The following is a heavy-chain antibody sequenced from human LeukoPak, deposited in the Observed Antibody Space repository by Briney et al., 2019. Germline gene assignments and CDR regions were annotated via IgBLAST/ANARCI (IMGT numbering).Heavy chain of an antibody. V-gene: IGHV3-7*01. J-gene: IGHJ4*02. CDR3: MRGGGGY. CDR2: INQGGSEK. Sequence: GGSLRLSCAASGFTFSSYEMNWVRQAPGKGLECVADINQGGSEKYYADSVKGRFSISRDNAKNSLYLQMNSLRPEDTGVYYCMRGGGGYWGQGTLLTVSS. D-gene: IGHD3-10*01. CDR1: GFTFSSYE.